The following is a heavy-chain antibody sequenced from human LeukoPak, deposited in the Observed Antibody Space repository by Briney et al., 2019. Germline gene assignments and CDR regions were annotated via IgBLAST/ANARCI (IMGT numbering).Heavy chain of an antibody. CDR2: INHSGNT. Sequence: SETLSLTCTVYGGSFSGYYWSWIRQPPGKGLEWIGEINHSGNTNYNPSLKSRVTISVDTSKNQFSLKLSSVTAADTAVYYCARDGAKGYCSGGSCQPRFDPWGQGTLVTVSS. V-gene: IGHV4-34*01. D-gene: IGHD2-15*01. CDR3: ARDGAKGYCSGGSCQPRFDP. CDR1: GGSFSGYY. J-gene: IGHJ5*02.